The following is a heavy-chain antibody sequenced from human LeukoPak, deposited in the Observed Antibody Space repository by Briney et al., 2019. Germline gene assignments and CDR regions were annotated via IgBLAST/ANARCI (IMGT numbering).Heavy chain of an antibody. D-gene: IGHD2/OR15-2a*01. Sequence: SETLSLTCNVSGVSVSTSHWNWIRQRPGKGLEWIGCLSYTGKTDYNPSLKSRVSISLGSSNNHFSPKLTSVTAADTAVYYCSEGYFEPFDHWGQGILVTVSS. J-gene: IGHJ4*02. CDR3: SEGYFEPFDH. CDR2: LSYTGKT. V-gene: IGHV4-59*02. CDR1: GVSVSTSH.